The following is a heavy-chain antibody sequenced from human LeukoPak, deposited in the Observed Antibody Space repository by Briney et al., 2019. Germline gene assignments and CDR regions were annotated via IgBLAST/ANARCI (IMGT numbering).Heavy chain of an antibody. V-gene: IGHV1-69*13. CDR3: ARGADQEFDF. J-gene: IGHJ4*02. CDR2: IIPIFGTA. Sequence: GASVKVSCKASGDTFSSYAISWVRQAPGQGLEWMGGIIPIFGTANYAQKFQGRVTITADESTSTLYMGLSSLRSEDTATYFCARGADQEFDFWGQGTLVTVSS. CDR1: GDTFSSYA.